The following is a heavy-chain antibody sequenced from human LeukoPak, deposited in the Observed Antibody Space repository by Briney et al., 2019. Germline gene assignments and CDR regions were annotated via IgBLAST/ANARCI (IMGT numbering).Heavy chain of an antibody. D-gene: IGHD1-1*01. CDR2: VYYDGST. J-gene: IGHJ4*02. V-gene: IGHV4-59*11. Sequence: SETLSLTCTVSGGSINSHYWSWIRQPPGKTLEWMGYVYYDGSTNYNPSVKTRVTMSVDTSRNQFSQKLSSATAADTALYYCARYRRDNTYFLDYWGQGILVTVFS. CDR1: GGSINSHY. CDR3: ARYRRDNTYFLDY.